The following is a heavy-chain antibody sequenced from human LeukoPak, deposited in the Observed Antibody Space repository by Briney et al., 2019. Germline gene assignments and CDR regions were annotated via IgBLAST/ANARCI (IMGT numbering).Heavy chain of an antibody. CDR3: ARDGYSSGSFDY. V-gene: IGHV3-7*01. CDR1: ELTFSGYW. Sequence: GGSLRLSCAASELTFSGYWMNWVRQAPGKGLQWVGNIRQDGGQTHYSDSVKGRFTISRDNAKRSLYLQMNSLRPEDTAVYYCARDGYSSGSFDYWGQGTLVTVSS. CDR2: IRQDGGQT. J-gene: IGHJ4*02. D-gene: IGHD3-10*01.